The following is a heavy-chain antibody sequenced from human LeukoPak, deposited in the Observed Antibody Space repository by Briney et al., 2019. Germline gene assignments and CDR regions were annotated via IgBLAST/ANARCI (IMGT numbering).Heavy chain of an antibody. D-gene: IGHD4-17*01. Sequence: GSSVKLSCNASGGTVSSYAISWLRESPGQRLEWMGGRIPIFGTADYAQKFQGRVTITTDESTSTAYMELSSLRSEDTAVYYCAKAGDDGDDVFFYWGQGNLVTVSS. CDR1: GGTVSSYA. J-gene: IGHJ4*02. CDR2: RIPIFGTA. V-gene: IGHV1-69*05. CDR3: AKAGDDGDDVFFY.